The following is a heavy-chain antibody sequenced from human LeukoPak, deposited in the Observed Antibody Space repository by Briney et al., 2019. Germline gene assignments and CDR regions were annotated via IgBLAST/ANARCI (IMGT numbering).Heavy chain of an antibody. CDR2: IYTSGST. CDR1: GGSISGGSYY. CDR3: ARDYSSSWYYFDS. J-gene: IGHJ4*02. V-gene: IGHV4-61*02. Sequence: SETPSLTCTVSGGSISGGSYYWSWIRQPAGKGLEWIGRIYTSGSTNYNPSLKSRVTISVDTSKNQFSLKLSSVTAADTAVYYCARDYSSSWYYFDSWGQGTLVTVSS. D-gene: IGHD6-13*01.